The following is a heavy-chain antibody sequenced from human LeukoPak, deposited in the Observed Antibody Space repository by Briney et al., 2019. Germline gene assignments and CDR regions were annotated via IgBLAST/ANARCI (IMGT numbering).Heavy chain of an antibody. Sequence: GGSLRLSCAASGFIVSSNYINWVRPAPGKGLEWVSIIYSSGGTYYADSVKGRFTISRDNSKNTLYLQMNSLRAEDTAVYYCTKENLDYHNAFDIRGQGTMVTVSS. CDR2: IYSSGGT. V-gene: IGHV3-53*01. CDR3: TKENLDYHNAFDI. J-gene: IGHJ3*02. D-gene: IGHD3-22*01. CDR1: GFIVSSNY.